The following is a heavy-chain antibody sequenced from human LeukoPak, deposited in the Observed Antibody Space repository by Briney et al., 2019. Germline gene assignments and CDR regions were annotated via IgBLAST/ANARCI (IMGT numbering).Heavy chain of an antibody. CDR2: ISSSSSYI. Sequence: GGSLRLSCAASGFTFSSYSMNWVRQAPGKGLEWVSSISSSSSYIYYADSVKGRFTISRDNAKNSLYLQMNSLRAEDTAVYYCARVSHFYDSSAYFHYWGQGTLVTVSS. J-gene: IGHJ4*02. D-gene: IGHD3-22*01. CDR3: ARVSHFYDSSAYFHY. V-gene: IGHV3-21*01. CDR1: GFTFSSYS.